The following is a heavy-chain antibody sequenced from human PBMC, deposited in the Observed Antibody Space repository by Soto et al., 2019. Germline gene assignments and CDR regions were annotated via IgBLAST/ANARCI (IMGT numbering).Heavy chain of an antibody. V-gene: IGHV3-23*01. Sequence: EVQLLESGGGLVQPGGSLSLSCAASGFTFSNYAMTWVRQAPGKGLEWVPVITGSGGGTYFVDSVKGRFTISRDNSKNTVYLQMNSLRADDTAVYYCAKRPLTAAGFDYWGQGTLVTVSS. D-gene: IGHD6-13*01. CDR2: ITGSGGGT. J-gene: IGHJ4*02. CDR3: AKRPLTAAGFDY. CDR1: GFTFSNYA.